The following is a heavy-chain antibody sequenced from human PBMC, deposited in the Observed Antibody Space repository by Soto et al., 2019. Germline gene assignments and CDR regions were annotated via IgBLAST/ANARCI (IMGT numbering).Heavy chain of an antibody. CDR1: GFTVSTYG. CDR3: PGEVASGY. D-gene: IGHD2-21*01. Sequence: QVQLVESGGGVVQPGRSLRLSCAVSGFTVSTYGMHWVRQAPGKGLEWVAVISRDGGTKYYADSVKGRFTISRDNSRNTLFLEMNRLRSDDMAVYYCPGEVASGYWGQGTLVSVSS. V-gene: IGHV3-30*03. J-gene: IGHJ4*02. CDR2: ISRDGGTK.